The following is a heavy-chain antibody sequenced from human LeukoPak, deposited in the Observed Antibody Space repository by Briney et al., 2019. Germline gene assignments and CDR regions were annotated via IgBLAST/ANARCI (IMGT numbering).Heavy chain of an antibody. D-gene: IGHD5-18*01. J-gene: IGHJ4*02. Sequence: GGSLRLSCAASGFTFSSYAMHWVRQAPGKGLEWVAVISYDGSNKYYADSVKGRFTISRDNSKNTLYLQMNSLRAEDTAVYYCARATDSYGSYYFDYWGQGTLVTVSS. CDR1: GFTFSSYA. CDR2: ISYDGSNK. V-gene: IGHV3-30*04. CDR3: ARATDSYGSYYFDY.